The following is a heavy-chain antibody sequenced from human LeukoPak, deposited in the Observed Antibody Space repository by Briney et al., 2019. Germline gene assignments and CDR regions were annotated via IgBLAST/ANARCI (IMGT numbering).Heavy chain of an antibody. V-gene: IGHV4-59*01. D-gene: IGHD2-15*01. Sequence: SETLSLTCTSSGGSISSYYWSWIRQPPGKGLEWIGYIYYSGSTNYNPSLKSRVTISVDTSKNQFSLKLSSVTAADTAVYYCARSIYCSSNRCYSPHYYYYGMDVWGQGTTVTVSS. CDR2: IYYSGST. CDR3: ARSIYCSSNRCYSPHYYYYGMDV. CDR1: GGSISSYY. J-gene: IGHJ6*02.